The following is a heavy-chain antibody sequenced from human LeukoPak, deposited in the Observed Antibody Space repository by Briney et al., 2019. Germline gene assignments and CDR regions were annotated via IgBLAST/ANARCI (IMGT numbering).Heavy chain of an antibody. J-gene: IGHJ6*03. CDR1: GYTFTSYA. V-gene: IGHV1-46*01. D-gene: IGHD3-10*01. CDR2: INPSGGST. Sequence: ASVKVSCKASGYTFTSYAMNWVRQAPGQGLEWMGIINPSGGSTSYAQKFQGRVTMTRDMSTSTVYMELSSLRSEDTAVYYCARDGVLWFGEPGDYYYYYYMDVWGKGTTVTVSS. CDR3: ARDGVLWFGEPGDYYYYYYMDV.